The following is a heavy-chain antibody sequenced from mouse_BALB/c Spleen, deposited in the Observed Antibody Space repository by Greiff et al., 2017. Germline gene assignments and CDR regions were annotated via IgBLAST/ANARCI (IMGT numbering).Heavy chain of an antibody. V-gene: IGHV1S81*02. CDR2: INPSNGRT. D-gene: IGHD1-1*01. CDR1: GYTFTSYW. J-gene: IGHJ4*01. CDR3: ARGGVIITDSYAMDY. Sequence: QVQLQQPGAELVKPGASVKLSCKASGYTFTSYWMHWVKQRPGQGLEWIGEINPSNGRTNYNEKFKSKATLTVDKSSSTAYMQLSSLTSEDSAVYYCARGGVIITDSYAMDYWGQGTSVTVSS.